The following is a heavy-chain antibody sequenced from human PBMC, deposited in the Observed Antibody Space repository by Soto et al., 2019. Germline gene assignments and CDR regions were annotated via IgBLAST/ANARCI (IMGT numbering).Heavy chain of an antibody. J-gene: IGHJ5*02. D-gene: IGHD4-17*01. CDR1: GFSLSTSGVG. V-gene: IGHV2-5*02. CDR2: IYWDDDK. Sequence: QITLKESGPTLVKPTQTLTLTCTFSGFSLSTSGVGVGWIRQPPGKALEWLALIYWDDDKRYSPSLKSRLTXXKXXSKNQVVLTMTNMDPVDTATYYCAHRRDYGGPWSPWGQGTLVTVSS. CDR3: AHRRDYGGPWSP.